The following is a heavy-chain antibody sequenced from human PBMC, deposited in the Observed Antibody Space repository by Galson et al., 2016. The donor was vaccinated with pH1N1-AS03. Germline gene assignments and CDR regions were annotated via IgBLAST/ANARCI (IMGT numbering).Heavy chain of an antibody. V-gene: IGHV1-3*01. CDR2: INPVNGNT. D-gene: IGHD3-16*01. CDR1: GYSFTRYA. J-gene: IGHJ4*02. Sequence: SVKVSCKASGYSFTRYAVHWVRQAPGQRLEWMGWINPVNGNTKYSQKFQGRVTITRDTSATTVYMELSSLRSEDTAVYYCARDLSRLGDYGYWGQGTVVTVSS. CDR3: ARDLSRLGDYGY.